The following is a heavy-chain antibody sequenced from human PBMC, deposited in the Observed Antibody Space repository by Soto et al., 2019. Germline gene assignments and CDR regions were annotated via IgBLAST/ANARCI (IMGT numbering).Heavy chain of an antibody. V-gene: IGHV3-53*01. CDR2: IYSGGGK. Sequence: GGSLRLSCASSWFTVTAHYVAWVRQAPGRGLEWVSLIYSGGGKYYADSVKGRFTISRDTSEKTFYLQMNSLRSEDTAVYYCARSDPAYAYGLNVWGQGTTVTVSS. D-gene: IGHD3-10*01. CDR3: ARSDPAYAYGLNV. CDR1: WFTVTAHY. J-gene: IGHJ6*02.